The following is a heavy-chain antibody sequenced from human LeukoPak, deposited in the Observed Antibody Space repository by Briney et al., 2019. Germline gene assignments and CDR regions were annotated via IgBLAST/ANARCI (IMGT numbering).Heavy chain of an antibody. CDR1: GFTFSNYW. J-gene: IGHJ5*02. V-gene: IGHV3-74*01. CDR3: IRDFRSADL. CDR2: IYVDGRTT. Sequence: GGSLRLSCVASGFTFSNYWMHWVRQPPGKGLVWVSRIYVDGRTTNYADSVKGRFTISRDNAKNTVYLEMNSLSVEDTATYYCIRDFRSADLWGQGTLVTVAS.